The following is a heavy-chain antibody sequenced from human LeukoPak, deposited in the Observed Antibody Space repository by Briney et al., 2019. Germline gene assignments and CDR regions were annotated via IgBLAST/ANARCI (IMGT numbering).Heavy chain of an antibody. D-gene: IGHD1-26*01. J-gene: IGHJ4*02. V-gene: IGHV1-2*02. CDR3: ARLYLSKWAGGSYYHLDY. Sequence: ASVKVSCKASGYTFTGYYMHWVRQAPGQGLEWMGWINPNSGGTNYAQKFQGRVTMTRDTSISTAYMELSRLRSDDTAVYYCARLYLSKWAGGSYYHLDYWGQGTLVTVSS. CDR1: GYTFTGYY. CDR2: INPNSGGT.